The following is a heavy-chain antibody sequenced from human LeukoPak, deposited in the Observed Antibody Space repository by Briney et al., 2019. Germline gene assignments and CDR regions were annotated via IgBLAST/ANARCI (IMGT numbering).Heavy chain of an antibody. CDR3: AKDLHSSSWYNYFQH. CDR1: GFTFSDYY. J-gene: IGHJ1*01. CDR2: ISDSGGNT. D-gene: IGHD6-13*01. Sequence: GGSLRLSCAASGFTFSDYYMSWVRQAPGKGLEWVSAISDSGGNTYYADSVTGRFTISRDNSKNTLYLQMNSLRAEDTAVYYCAKDLHSSSWYNYFQHWGQGTLLTVSS. V-gene: IGHV3-23*01.